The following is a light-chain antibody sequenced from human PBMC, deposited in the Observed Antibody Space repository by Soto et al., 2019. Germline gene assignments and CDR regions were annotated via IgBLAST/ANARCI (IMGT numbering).Light chain of an antibody. V-gene: IGLV2-14*02. CDR3: SSYTSRTTYV. J-gene: IGLJ1*01. CDR2: EGT. CDR1: SSDVVNDLL. Sequence: QSVLTQPASVSGSPGQSITISCTGTSSDVVNDLLVSWYQQQPGKAPKLMIYEGTKRPAGVSNRFSGSKSGNTASLTISGLQAEDEADYYCSSYTSRTTYVFGAGTKLTVL.